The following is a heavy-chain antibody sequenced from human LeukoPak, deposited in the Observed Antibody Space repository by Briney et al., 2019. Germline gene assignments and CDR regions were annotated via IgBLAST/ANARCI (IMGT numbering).Heavy chain of an antibody. J-gene: IGHJ4*02. CDR2: INWDGSTT. D-gene: IGHD3-22*01. Sequence: GGSLRLSCVASGFTFDDYTMHWVRQPPGKALEWISLINWDGSTTFYADSAKGRFTISRDNNKDSLYLQMNSLRTEDTALYYCARSRYDGSAYYDYWGQGTLVTVSS. CDR1: GFTFDDYT. CDR3: ARSRYDGSAYYDY. V-gene: IGHV3-43*01.